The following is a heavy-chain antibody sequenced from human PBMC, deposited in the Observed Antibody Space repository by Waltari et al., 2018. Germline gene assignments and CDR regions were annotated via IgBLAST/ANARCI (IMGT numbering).Heavy chain of an antibody. Sequence: EVQLVESGGGQVKPGGSLSLSCVGSGFTFRNYSMNWVRVAPGKGLDWVSSIGISTTYKFYADSVKGRFTISRDDSKDTLYLEMNSLKGEDTAVYYCTIDRGHWFDPWGQGTLVTVSS. CDR1: GFTFRNYS. J-gene: IGHJ5*02. V-gene: IGHV3-21*02. D-gene: IGHD3-22*01. CDR2: IGISTTYK. CDR3: TIDRGHWFDP.